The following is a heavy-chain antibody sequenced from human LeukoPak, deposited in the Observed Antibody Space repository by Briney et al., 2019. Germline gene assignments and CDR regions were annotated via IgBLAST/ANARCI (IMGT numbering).Heavy chain of an antibody. D-gene: IGHD1/OR15-1a*01. J-gene: IGHJ4*02. Sequence: ASVKVSCKASGYTFTGYYIHWVRQAPGQGLEWMGWINPNSGGTNYAQKFQGRVTMTRDTSISTAYMELSRLRSDDTAVYYCASTESITGTGGLDYWGQGTLVTVSS. CDR1: GYTFTGYY. V-gene: IGHV1-2*02. CDR3: ASTESITGTGGLDY. CDR2: INPNSGGT.